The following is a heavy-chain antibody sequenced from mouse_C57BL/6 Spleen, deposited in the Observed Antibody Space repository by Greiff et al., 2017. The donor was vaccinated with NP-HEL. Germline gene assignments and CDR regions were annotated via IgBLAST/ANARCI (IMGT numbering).Heavy chain of an antibody. CDR2: ISDGGSYT. CDR3: ARDLDYYGSSYGYFDV. CDR1: GFTFSSYA. D-gene: IGHD1-1*01. V-gene: IGHV5-4*01. J-gene: IGHJ1*03. Sequence: DVHLVESGGGLVKPGGSLKLSCAASGFTFSSYAMSWVRQTPEKRLEWVATISDGGSYTYYPDNVKGRFTISRDNAKNNLYLQMSHLKSEDTAMYYCARDLDYYGSSYGYFDVWGTGTTVTVSS.